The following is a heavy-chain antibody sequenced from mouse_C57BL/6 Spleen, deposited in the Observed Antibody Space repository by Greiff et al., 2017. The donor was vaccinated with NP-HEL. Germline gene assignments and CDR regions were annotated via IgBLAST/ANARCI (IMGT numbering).Heavy chain of an antibody. D-gene: IGHD3-2*02. CDR2: ISSGGDYI. CDR1: GFTFSSYA. J-gene: IGHJ4*01. CDR3: TRDRSSGYVPYAMDY. Sequence: EVNLVESGEGLVKPGGSLKLSCAASGFTFSSYAMSWVRQTPEKRLEWVAYISSGGDYIYYADTVKGRFTISRDNARNTLYLQMSSLKSEDTAMYYCTRDRSSGYVPYAMDYWGQGTSVTVSS. V-gene: IGHV5-9-1*02.